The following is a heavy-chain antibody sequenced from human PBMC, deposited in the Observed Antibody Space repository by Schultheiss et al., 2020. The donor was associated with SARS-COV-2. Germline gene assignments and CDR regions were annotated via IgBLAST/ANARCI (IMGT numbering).Heavy chain of an antibody. V-gene: IGHV4-30-2*01. CDR1: GGSISSGGYS. Sequence: SQTLSLTCAVSGGSISSGGYSWSWIRQPPGKGLEWIGYIYHSGSTYYNPSLKSRVTMSVDTSKNQFSLKLSSVTAADTAVYYCARDYPDLVYSSRRAYYYYMDVWGKGTTVTVSS. CDR3: ARDYPDLVYSSRRAYYYYMDV. D-gene: IGHD6-13*01. CDR2: IYHSGST. J-gene: IGHJ6*03.